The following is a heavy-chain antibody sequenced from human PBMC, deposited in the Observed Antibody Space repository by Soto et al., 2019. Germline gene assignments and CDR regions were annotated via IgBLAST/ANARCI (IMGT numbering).Heavy chain of an antibody. CDR3: AKLRGVTTWYFDC. J-gene: IGHJ4*02. D-gene: IGHD2-2*01. Sequence: EVEVLESGGGLVQPGGSLRLSCAASGFTFSTYAMSWVRQAPGKGLEWVSTINNSGGSAYYADSVKGRFTISRDNSKNTLSLQMNSLRAEDTAIYYCAKLRGVTTWYFDCWGQGTLVTVSS. V-gene: IGHV3-23*01. CDR2: INNSGGSA. CDR1: GFTFSTYA.